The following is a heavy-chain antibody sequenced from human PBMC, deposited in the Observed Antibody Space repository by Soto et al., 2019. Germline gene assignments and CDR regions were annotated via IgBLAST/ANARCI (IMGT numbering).Heavy chain of an antibody. CDR3: AREGPSYGYYCNWLDP. V-gene: IGHV1-69*02. J-gene: IGHJ5*02. D-gene: IGHD4-17*01. CDR1: GGTFSSYT. CDR2: IIPILGIA. Sequence: QVQLGQSGAEEKKPGSSVKVSCKASGGTFSSYTISWVRQAPGQGLEWMGRIIPILGIANYAQNFQGRVTITVDKSTRRAYMELSSLRSDDTAVYYGAREGPSYGYYCNWLDPWGQGTLVTVSS.